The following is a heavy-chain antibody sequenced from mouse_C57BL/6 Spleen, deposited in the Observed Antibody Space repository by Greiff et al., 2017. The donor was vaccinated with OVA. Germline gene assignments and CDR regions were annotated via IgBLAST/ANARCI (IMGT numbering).Heavy chain of an antibody. J-gene: IGHJ3*01. Sequence: VQLQQSGPELVKPGASVKISCKASGYSFTDSYMHWVKQSPGKSLEWIGVIHPNYGTTSYNQKFKGKATLTVDQSSSTAYMPLSSLASEDSAVYYWARFWDGAYWGKGTLVTVSA. CDR2: IHPNYGTT. V-gene: IGHV1-39*01. CDR3: ARFWDGAY. CDR1: GYSFTDSY. D-gene: IGHD4-1*01.